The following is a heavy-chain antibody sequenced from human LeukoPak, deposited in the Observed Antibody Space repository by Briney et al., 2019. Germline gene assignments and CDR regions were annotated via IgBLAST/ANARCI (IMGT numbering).Heavy chain of an antibody. J-gene: IGHJ5*02. CDR2: IYYSGST. D-gene: IGHD6-25*01. CDR1: GGSISSSSYY. V-gene: IGHV4-39*07. Sequence: PSQTLSLTCTVSGGSISSSSYYWGWIRQPPGKGLEWIGSIYYSGSTYYNPSLKSRVTISVDTSKNQFSLKLSSVTAADTAVYYCARGQRRWFDPWGQGTLVTVSS. CDR3: ARGQRRWFDP.